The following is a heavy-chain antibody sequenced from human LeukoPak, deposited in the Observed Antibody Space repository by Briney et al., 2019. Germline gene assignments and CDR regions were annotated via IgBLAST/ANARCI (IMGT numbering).Heavy chain of an antibody. CDR2: ISRSSSHI. J-gene: IGHJ5*02. D-gene: IGHD2-15*01. Sequence: GGSLRLSCAAAGFTFSSYSMKWVRQAPGKGLEWVSSISRSSSHIYYADSVKGRFTISRDNAKNSLYLQMNSLRAEDTAVYYCARDTILGDCGGGSCETSTWGQGTLVTVSS. CDR1: GFTFSSYS. V-gene: IGHV3-21*01. CDR3: ARDTILGDCGGGSCETST.